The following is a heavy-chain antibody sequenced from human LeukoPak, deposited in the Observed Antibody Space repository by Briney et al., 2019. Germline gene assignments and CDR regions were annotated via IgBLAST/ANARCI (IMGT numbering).Heavy chain of an antibody. CDR3: ARRRSPSNGDWFDP. Sequence: ESGPTLVNPTQTLTLTCTFSGFSLSTSGVAVGWSRQPPGGALEWLALIYWNDGKYYSPSLKSRLTIAKDTSKNQVVLTMTNMDPVDTATFYCARRRSPSNGDWFDPWGQGTLVTVSS. D-gene: IGHD4-17*01. J-gene: IGHJ5*02. CDR2: IYWNDGK. V-gene: IGHV2-5*01. CDR1: GFSLSTSGVA.